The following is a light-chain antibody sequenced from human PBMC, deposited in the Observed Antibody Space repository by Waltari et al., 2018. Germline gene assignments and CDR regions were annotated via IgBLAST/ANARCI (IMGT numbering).Light chain of an antibody. CDR2: KSS. J-gene: IGKJ2*01. CDR3: QQYATYHT. Sequence: IQMTPSPSTLSASVGDRVTITCRASQDIGPYLAWYQQKPGKAPNLLIYKSSILESGVPSRFSGSGSGTEFTLTITSLQPDDFATYYCQQYATYHTFGQGTKLEI. V-gene: IGKV1-5*03. CDR1: QDIGPY.